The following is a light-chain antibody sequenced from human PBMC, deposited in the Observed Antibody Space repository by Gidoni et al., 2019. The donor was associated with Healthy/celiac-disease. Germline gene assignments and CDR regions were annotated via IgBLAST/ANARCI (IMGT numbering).Light chain of an antibody. V-gene: IGKV3-20*01. J-gene: IGKJ1*01. CDR1: QSVSSSY. Sequence: DIVLTQSPGTLSLSPGERATLSCRASQSVSSSYLAWYQQKPGQAPRLLIYGASSRATGIPDRFSGSGSGTDFTLTISRLEPEDFAVYYCQQYCSSPWTFXQXTKVEIK. CDR3: QQYCSSPWT. CDR2: GAS.